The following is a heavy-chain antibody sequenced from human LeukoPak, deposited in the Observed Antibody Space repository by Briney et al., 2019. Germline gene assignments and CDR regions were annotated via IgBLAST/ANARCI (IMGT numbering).Heavy chain of an antibody. CDR2: ISAYNGNT. V-gene: IGHV1-18*01. J-gene: IGHJ6*02. Sequence: ASVKVSCKASGYTFTSYGISWVRQAPGQGLEWMGWISAYNGNTNYAQKLQGRVTMTTDTSTSTAYMELRGLRSDDTAVYYCAREEQWLVPGVHGMDVWGQGTTVTVSS. CDR1: GYTFTSYG. CDR3: AREEQWLVPGVHGMDV. D-gene: IGHD6-19*01.